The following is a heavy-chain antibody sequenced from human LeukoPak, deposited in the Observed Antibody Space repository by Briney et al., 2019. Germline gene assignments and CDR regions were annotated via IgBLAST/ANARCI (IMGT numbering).Heavy chain of an antibody. Sequence: GGSLRLSCAASGFTFSSYWMHWVRQAPGKGLVWVLRINSDGSSTSYADSVKGRFTISRDNSKNTLYLQMNSLRAEDTAVYYCAKDRPLKTDYWGQGTLVTVSS. CDR3: AKDRPLKTDY. V-gene: IGHV3-74*01. CDR2: INSDGSST. CDR1: GFTFSSYW. J-gene: IGHJ4*02.